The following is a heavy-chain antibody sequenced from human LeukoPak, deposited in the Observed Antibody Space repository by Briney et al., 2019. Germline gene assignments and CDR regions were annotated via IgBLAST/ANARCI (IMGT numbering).Heavy chain of an antibody. CDR3: ARVHGVRGTDY. D-gene: IGHD3-10*01. V-gene: IGHV4-30-4*01. CDR2: IYYSGST. J-gene: IGHJ4*02. Sequence: SQTLSLTCTVSAGSITSGDYYWSWIRQPPRKGLEWIGYIYYSGSTYYDPTCKRRVTISVDTAKKQLSLKLSSVTAADTAVYYCARVHGVRGTDYWGQGTLVTVSS. CDR1: AGSITSGDYY.